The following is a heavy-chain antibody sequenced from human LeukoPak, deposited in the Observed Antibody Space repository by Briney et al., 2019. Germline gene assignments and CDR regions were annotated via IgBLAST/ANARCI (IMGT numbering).Heavy chain of an antibody. D-gene: IGHD1-1*01. CDR3: ASDYYYNWNYVPQPWLDP. CDR1: GYTFTSYG. J-gene: IGHJ5*02. Sequence: ASVKVSCKASGYTFTSYGISWVRQAPGQGLEWMGWISAYNGNTNYAQKLQGRVTMTTDTSTSTAYMELRSLRSETTVVYYYASDYYYNWNYVPQPWLDPWGQGTLVTVSS. V-gene: IGHV1-18*01. CDR2: ISAYNGNT.